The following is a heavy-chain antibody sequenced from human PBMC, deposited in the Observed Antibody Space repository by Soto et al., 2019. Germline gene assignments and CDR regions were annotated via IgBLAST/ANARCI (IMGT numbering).Heavy chain of an antibody. CDR1: GGSISSNSYY. CDR2: IYYSGAT. J-gene: IGHJ4*02. V-gene: IGHV4-39*01. Sequence: SETLSLTCTVSGGSISSNSYYWDWIRQPPGKGLEWIGSIYYSGATYYNPSLQSRVTISVDTSKNQFSLHLSSVTAADTAVYYCARNADYDSVWGNSDGNDYWGQGTLVTVSS. D-gene: IGHD3-16*01. CDR3: ARNADYDSVWGNSDGNDY.